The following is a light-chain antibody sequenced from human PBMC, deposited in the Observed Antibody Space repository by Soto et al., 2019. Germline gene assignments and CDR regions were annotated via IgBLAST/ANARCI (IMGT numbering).Light chain of an antibody. CDR1: SSDVGGYNY. J-gene: IGLJ2*01. CDR2: DVS. CDR3: SSYTISSPHVV. V-gene: IGLV2-14*01. Sequence: QLVLTQPASVSGSPGQSITISCTGTSSDVGGYNYVSWYQQHPGKAPKLMIYDVSNRPSGVSNRFSGSKSGNTASLTISGLQAEDEADYYCSSYTISSPHVVFGGGTKVTVL.